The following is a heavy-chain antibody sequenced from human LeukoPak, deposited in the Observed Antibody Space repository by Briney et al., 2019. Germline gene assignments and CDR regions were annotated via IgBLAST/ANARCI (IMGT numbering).Heavy chain of an antibody. J-gene: IGHJ4*02. Sequence: SVKVSCKASGGTFSSYAISWVRQAPGQGLEWMGGIIPIFGTANYAQKFQGRVTITADESTSTAYMELSSLRSEDTAVYYCARGIEASSGWYVIDNWGQGTLVTVSS. D-gene: IGHD6-19*01. CDR2: IIPIFGTA. CDR1: GGTFSSYA. V-gene: IGHV1-69*01. CDR3: ARGIEASSGWYVIDN.